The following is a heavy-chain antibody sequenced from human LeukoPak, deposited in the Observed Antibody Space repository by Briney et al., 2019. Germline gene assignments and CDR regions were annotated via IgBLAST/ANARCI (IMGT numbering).Heavy chain of an antibody. V-gene: IGHV3-21*01. CDR3: ARDASTRSFDY. Sequence: GGSQRLSCAASGFTFSSYSMNWVRQAPGKGLEWGSSISSSSYIYYAASMKDRFTISRDNAKNSLYLQMNSLRAEDTAVYYCARDASTRSFDYWGQGTLVTVSS. CDR2: ISSSSYI. J-gene: IGHJ4*02. CDR1: GFTFSSYS.